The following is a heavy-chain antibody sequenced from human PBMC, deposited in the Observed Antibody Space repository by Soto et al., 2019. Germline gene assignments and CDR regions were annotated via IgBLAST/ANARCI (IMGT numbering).Heavy chain of an antibody. CDR2: IIPIFGTA. D-gene: IGHD3-10*01. J-gene: IGHJ6*02. Sequence: ASVKVSCKASGGTFSSYAISWVRQAPGQGLEWMGGIIPIFGTANYAQKFQGRVTITADESTSTAYMELSSLRSEDTAVYYCARAMVRGVHYYYYGMDVWGQGTTVTVSS. CDR3: ARAMVRGVHYYYYGMDV. V-gene: IGHV1-69*13. CDR1: GGTFSSYA.